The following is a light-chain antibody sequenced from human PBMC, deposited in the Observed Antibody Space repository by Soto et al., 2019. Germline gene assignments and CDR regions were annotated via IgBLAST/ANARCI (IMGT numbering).Light chain of an antibody. CDR2: EVS. Sequence: QSALTQPPSASGSPGQSVTISCTGTSSDVGGYNYVSWFQQDPGKAPKLMIDEVSKRPSGVPDRFSGSKSGNTASLTVSGLQAEDEADYYCTSYAGSNIWVFGGGTKLTVL. CDR1: SSDVGGYNY. V-gene: IGLV2-8*01. J-gene: IGLJ2*01. CDR3: TSYAGSNIWV.